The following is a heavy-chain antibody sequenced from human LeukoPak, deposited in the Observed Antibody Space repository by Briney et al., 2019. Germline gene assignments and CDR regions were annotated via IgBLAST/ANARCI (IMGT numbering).Heavy chain of an antibody. V-gene: IGHV4-34*01. CDR3: ARESAKYSNYRCFDP. D-gene: IGHD4-11*01. CDR2: INHSGST. CDR1: GGSFSGYY. J-gene: IGHJ5*02. Sequence: SETLSLTCAVYGGSFSGYYWSWIRQPPGKGLEWIGEINHSGSTNYNPSLKSRVTISVDTSKNQFSLKLSSVTAADTAVYYCARESAKYSNYRCFDPWGQGTLVTVSS.